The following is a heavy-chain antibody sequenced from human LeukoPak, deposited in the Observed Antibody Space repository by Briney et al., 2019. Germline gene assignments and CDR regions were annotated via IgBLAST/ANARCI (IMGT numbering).Heavy chain of an antibody. CDR3: AREGYYGSGSPNLDP. J-gene: IGHJ5*02. D-gene: IGHD3-10*01. CDR1: GYSFTSYW. CDR2: IDPSDSYT. V-gene: IGHV5-10-1*01. Sequence: GESLKISCKGSGYSFTSYWISWVRQMPGKGLEWMGRIDPSDSYTNYSPSFQGHVTISADKSISTAYLQWSSLKASDTAMYYCAREGYYGSGSPNLDPWGQGTLVTVSS.